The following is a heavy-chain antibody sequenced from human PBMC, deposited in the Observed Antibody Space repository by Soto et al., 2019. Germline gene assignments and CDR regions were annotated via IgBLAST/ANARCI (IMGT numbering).Heavy chain of an antibody. CDR1: GFSLSNARMG. V-gene: IGHV2-26*01. D-gene: IGHD6-6*01. Sequence: SGPTLVNPTETLTLTCTVSGFSLSNARMGVSWIRQPPGKALEWLAHIFSNDEKSYSTSLKSRLTISKDTSKSQVVLTMANMDPVDTATYYCARIGRSIAAAPVPYYYYGMDVWGQGTTVTVSS. CDR3: ARIGRSIAAAPVPYYYYGMDV. CDR2: IFSNDEK. J-gene: IGHJ6*02.